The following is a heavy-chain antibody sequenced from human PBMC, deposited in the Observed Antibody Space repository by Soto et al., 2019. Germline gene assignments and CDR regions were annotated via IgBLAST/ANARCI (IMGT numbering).Heavy chain of an antibody. Sequence: EVQLVESGGGLVQPGGSLRLSCAASGFTFSSYEMNWVRQAPGKGLEWVSYISSSGSTIYYADSVKGRFTISRDNSKNTMYLQMSSLRDDDTAVYYCAKDRGVTTRGYYYGMDVWGQGTTVTVSS. CDR3: AKDRGVTTRGYYYGMDV. CDR2: ISSSGSTI. V-gene: IGHV3-48*03. J-gene: IGHJ6*02. D-gene: IGHD3-10*01. CDR1: GFTFSSYE.